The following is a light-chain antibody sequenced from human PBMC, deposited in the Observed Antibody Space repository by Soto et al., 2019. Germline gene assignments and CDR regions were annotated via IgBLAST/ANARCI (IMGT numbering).Light chain of an antibody. J-gene: IGKJ1*01. CDR3: QVRDVWPS. Sequence: IVLTQSPVTLAVSPGERAVLSCRASQSVSTSLAWYQHKPGQAPRLFIYDASKRAPGIPARFSGSGSGTDFTLTIISLEPEDFAVYYCQVRDVWPSFGQGTKV. CDR2: DAS. V-gene: IGKV3-11*01. CDR1: QSVSTS.